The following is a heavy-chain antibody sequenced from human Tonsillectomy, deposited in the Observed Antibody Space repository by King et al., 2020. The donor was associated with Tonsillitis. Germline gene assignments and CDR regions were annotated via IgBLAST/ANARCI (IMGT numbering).Heavy chain of an antibody. D-gene: IGHD6-19*01. CDR2: IYSGGST. CDR1: GFTVSSNY. CDR3: TVDSYRIAVAGTSSYWYFDL. J-gene: IGHJ2*01. Sequence: VQLVESGGGLVQPGGSLRLSCAASGFTVSSNYMSWVRQAPGKGLEWVSVIYSGGSTYYADSVKGRFTISRHNSKNTLYLQMNSLRAEDTAVYYCTVDSYRIAVAGTSSYWYFDLWGRGTLVTVSS. V-gene: IGHV3-53*04.